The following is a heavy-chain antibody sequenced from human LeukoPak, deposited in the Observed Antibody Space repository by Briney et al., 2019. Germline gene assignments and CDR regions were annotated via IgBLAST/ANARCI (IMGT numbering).Heavy chain of an antibody. CDR3: ATETTAAHDY. J-gene: IGHJ4*02. V-gene: IGHV3-23*01. D-gene: IGHD4-17*01. CDR1: GFTFSTYA. Sequence: PGGSLRLSCAASGFTFSTYAMSWVRQAPGKGLEWVSGISGSGGTTYYADSVEGRLIISRDNSKNTLYLQMNSLRAEDTAVYYCATETTAAHDYWGQGTLVTVSS. CDR2: ISGSGGTT.